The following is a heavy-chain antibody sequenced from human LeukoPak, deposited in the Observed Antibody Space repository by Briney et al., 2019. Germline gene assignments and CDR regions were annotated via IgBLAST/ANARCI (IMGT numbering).Heavy chain of an antibody. CDR3: AEDVGSGTPPMYFDS. J-gene: IGHJ4*02. Sequence: PGRSLRLSCAASGFTFNNIGMHWVRQAPGKGLEWVAVMSNDGSNQYYGDSVKGRFTISRDNSKNTLYLQMSSLTAEDTAVYYCAEDVGSGTPPMYFDSWGQGTPVTVSS. CDR1: GFTFNNIG. V-gene: IGHV3-30*18. D-gene: IGHD3-10*01. CDR2: MSNDGSNQ.